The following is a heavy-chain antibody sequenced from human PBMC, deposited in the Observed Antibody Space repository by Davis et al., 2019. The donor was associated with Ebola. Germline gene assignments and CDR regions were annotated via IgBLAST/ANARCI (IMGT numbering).Heavy chain of an antibody. CDR1: GFTFRSYG. Sequence: PGGSLRLSCAASGFTFRSYGMSWVRQAPGKGLEWVSAISGTRGSTHYADSVKGRFTISRDNSKNTLILQMNSLRAEDTAIYYCAKEELKVFDYWGQGTLVTVSS. D-gene: IGHD3-10*01. CDR2: ISGTRGST. CDR3: AKEELKVFDY. V-gene: IGHV3-23*01. J-gene: IGHJ4*02.